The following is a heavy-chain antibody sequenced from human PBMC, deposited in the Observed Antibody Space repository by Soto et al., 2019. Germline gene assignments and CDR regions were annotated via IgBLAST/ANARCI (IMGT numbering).Heavy chain of an antibody. D-gene: IGHD3-3*01. CDR3: ARRITIFGVVPPWFDP. J-gene: IGHJ5*02. CDR2: IYPGDSDT. V-gene: IGHV5-51*01. Sequence: GESLKISCKGSGYSFTSYWIGWVRQMPVKGLEWMGIIYPGDSDTRYSPSFQGQVTISADKSISTAYLQWSSLKASDTAMYYCARRITIFGVVPPWFDPWGQGTLVTVSS. CDR1: GYSFTSYW.